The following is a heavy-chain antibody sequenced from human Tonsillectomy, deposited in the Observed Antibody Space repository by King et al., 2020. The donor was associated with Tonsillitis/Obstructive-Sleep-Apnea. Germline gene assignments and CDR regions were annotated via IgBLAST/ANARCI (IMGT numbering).Heavy chain of an antibody. CDR1: GGSISSSRYY. J-gene: IGHJ6*03. Sequence: QLQESGPGLVKPSETLSLTCTVSGGSISSSRYYWGWIRQPPGKGLEWIGSFYYSGSTYYNPSLKSRVTISVDTSKNQFYMQLSSVTAADTAVYYCARLDRSGYYDDNEDYYMDVWGKGTTVTVSS. CDR3: ARLDRSGYYDDNEDYYMDV. D-gene: IGHD3-22*01. V-gene: IGHV4-39*01. CDR2: FYYSGST.